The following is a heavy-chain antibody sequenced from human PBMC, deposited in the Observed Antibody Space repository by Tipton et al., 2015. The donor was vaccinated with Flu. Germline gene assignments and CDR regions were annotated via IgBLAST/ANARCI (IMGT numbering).Heavy chain of an antibody. D-gene: IGHD3-22*01. CDR3: AREDYYDSSGQSPSYPFDI. Sequence: TLSLTCTVSGGSISSYYWSWIRQPPGKGLEWIGYIYYSGSTNYNPSLKSRVTISVDTSKNQFSLKLSSVTAADTAVYYCAREDYYDSSGQSPSYPFDIWGQGTMVTVSS. CDR2: IYYSGST. J-gene: IGHJ3*02. V-gene: IGHV4-59*01. CDR1: GGSISSYY.